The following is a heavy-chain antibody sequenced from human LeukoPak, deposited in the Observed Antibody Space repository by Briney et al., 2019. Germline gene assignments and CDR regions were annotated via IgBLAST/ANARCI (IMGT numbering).Heavy chain of an antibody. CDR1: AGSISSTSYY. D-gene: IGHD1-1*01. J-gene: IGHJ4*02. CDR2: IYYSGDT. CDR3: EGADREEAYNHRIDY. Sequence: SETLSLTCTVSAGSISSTSYYWGWIRQSPGKGLEWIGSIYYSGDTYYNPSLKSRVTISVDTSKNQFSLKVTSVTAADTAAYYCEGADREEAYNHRIDYWGQGTLVTVSS. V-gene: IGHV4-39*01.